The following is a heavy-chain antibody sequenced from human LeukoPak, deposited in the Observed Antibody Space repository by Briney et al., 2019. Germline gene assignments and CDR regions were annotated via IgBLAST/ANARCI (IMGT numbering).Heavy chain of an antibody. CDR2: INAGNGNT. V-gene: IGHV1-3*03. CDR3: ARVWDFVDSSGPNGGWFDP. D-gene: IGHD3-22*01. J-gene: IGHJ5*02. Sequence: ASVKVSCKASGYTFTSYAMHWVRQAPGQRLEWMGWINAGNGNTKYSQEFQGRVTITADESTSTAYMELSSLRSEDTAVYYCARVWDFVDSSGPNGGWFDPWGQGTLVTVSS. CDR1: GYTFTSYA.